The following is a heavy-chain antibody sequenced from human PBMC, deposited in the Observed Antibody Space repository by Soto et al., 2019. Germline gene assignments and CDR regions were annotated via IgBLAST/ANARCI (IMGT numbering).Heavy chain of an antibody. D-gene: IGHD5-12*01. Sequence: EVQLLESGGGLIQPGGSLRLSCAASGFTISSYGMSWVRQAPGKGLEWVSAISADGSNTYYADSVRGRFTVSRDNSKYPVYLQMSGLSAGDPAVYYCAAGYSYGGGGRGTLVTVSS. CDR2: ISADGSNT. CDR3: AAGYSYGG. J-gene: IGHJ4*02. V-gene: IGHV3-23*01. CDR1: GFTISSYG.